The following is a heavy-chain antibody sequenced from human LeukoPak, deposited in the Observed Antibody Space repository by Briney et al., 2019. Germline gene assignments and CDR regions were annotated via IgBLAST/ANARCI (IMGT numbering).Heavy chain of an antibody. CDR1: GGTFSSYA. V-gene: IGHV1-69*13. D-gene: IGHD1-26*01. CDR3: ARVPPIVGGLNWFDP. Sequence: GASVKVSCKASGGTFSSYAISWVRQAPGQGLEWMGGIIPIFGTANYAQKFQGRVTITADESTSAAYMELSSLRSEDTAVYYCARVPPIVGGLNWFDPWGQGTLVTVSS. J-gene: IGHJ5*02. CDR2: IIPIFGTA.